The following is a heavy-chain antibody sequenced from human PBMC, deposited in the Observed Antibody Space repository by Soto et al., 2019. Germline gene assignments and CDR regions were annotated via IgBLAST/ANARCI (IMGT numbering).Heavy chain of an antibody. D-gene: IGHD3-3*01. CDR3: AREDTDFWSGYSYNWFDP. V-gene: IGHV4-38-2*02. CDR1: GYSISSGYY. J-gene: IGHJ5*02. Sequence: SETLSLTCAVSGYSISSGYYWGWIRQPPGKGLEWIGNIYHSGSTYYNPSLKSRVTISVDTSKNQFSLKLSSVTAADTAVYYCAREDTDFWSGYSYNWFDPWGQGTLVTVSS. CDR2: IYHSGST.